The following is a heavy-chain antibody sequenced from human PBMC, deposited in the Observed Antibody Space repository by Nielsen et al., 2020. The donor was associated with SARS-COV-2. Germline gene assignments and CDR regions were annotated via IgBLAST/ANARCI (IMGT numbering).Heavy chain of an antibody. D-gene: IGHD4-17*01. Sequence: WIRQPPGKGLEWVAVISYDGSNKYYADSVKGRFTTSRDNSKNTLYLQMNSLRAEDTAVYYCARDVIRGDYGDYLYYYYGMDVWGQGTTVTVSS. J-gene: IGHJ6*02. V-gene: IGHV3-30*04. CDR3: ARDVIRGDYGDYLYYYYGMDV. CDR2: ISYDGSNK.